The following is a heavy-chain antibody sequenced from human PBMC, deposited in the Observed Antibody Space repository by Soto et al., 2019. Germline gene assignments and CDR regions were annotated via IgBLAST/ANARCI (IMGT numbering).Heavy chain of an antibody. V-gene: IGHV4-4*07. CDR3: ARESVSGTYRFDS. J-gene: IGHJ4*02. Sequence: SETLSLSCTVSGDSLSTYYWSWIRQPAGERLEWIGRIHDTGRTNYNPSLKSRVTMSVDTSKNQFSLRVNSVTAADTAVYYCARESVSGTYRFDSWGQGTLVTVSS. CDR1: GDSLSTYY. CDR2: IHDTGRT. D-gene: IGHD3-16*02.